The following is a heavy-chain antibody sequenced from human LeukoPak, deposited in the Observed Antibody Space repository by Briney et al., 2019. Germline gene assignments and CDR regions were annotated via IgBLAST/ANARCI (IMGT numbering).Heavy chain of an antibody. CDR2: VSYDGMKK. Sequence: PGRSLRLSCSASGFTFNYYAMHWARQAPGKGLEWVAIVSYDGMKKYHADSVKGRFTISRDNSKNTLYLQMSSLRAEDAAVYYCARTPGDSSSWYSDSWGQGTLVTVSS. CDR1: GFTFNYYA. V-gene: IGHV3-30*04. CDR3: ARTPGDSSSWYSDS. J-gene: IGHJ4*02. D-gene: IGHD6-13*01.